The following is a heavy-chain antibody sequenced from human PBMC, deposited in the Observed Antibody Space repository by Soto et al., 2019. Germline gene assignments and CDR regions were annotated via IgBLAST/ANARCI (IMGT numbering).Heavy chain of an antibody. D-gene: IGHD3-10*01. CDR2: IIPILGIA. CDR1: GGTFSSYT. Sequence: ASVKVSCKASGGTFSSYTISWVRQAPGQGLEWMGRIIPILGIANYAQKFQGRVTITEDKSTSTAYMELSSLRSEDTAVYYCASGMYYYGSGSYYSFDYWGQGTLVTVSS. J-gene: IGHJ4*02. V-gene: IGHV1-69*02. CDR3: ASGMYYYGSGSYYSFDY.